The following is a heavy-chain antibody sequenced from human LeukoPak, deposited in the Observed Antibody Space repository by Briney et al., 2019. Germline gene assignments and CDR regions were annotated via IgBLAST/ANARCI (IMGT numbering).Heavy chain of an antibody. J-gene: IGHJ4*02. CDR1: GGSISSSSYY. V-gene: IGHV4-39*01. CDR2: IYYSGST. Sequence: PSETLSLTCTVSGGSISSSSYYWGWIRQPPGKGLEWIGCIYYSGSTYYNPSLKSRVTISVDTSKNQFSLRLTSVTAADTAVYYCARRGGSESTIFDYWGQGTLVTVSS. CDR3: ARRGGSESTIFDY. D-gene: IGHD3-10*01.